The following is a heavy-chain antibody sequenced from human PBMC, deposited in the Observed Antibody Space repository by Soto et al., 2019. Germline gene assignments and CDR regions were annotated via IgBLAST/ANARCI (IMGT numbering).Heavy chain of an antibody. CDR3: ARCAYYYYGMDV. CDR2: INHSGST. J-gene: IGHJ6*02. V-gene: IGHV4-34*01. Sequence: SETLSLTCAVYGGSFSGYYWSWIRQPPGKGLEWIGEINHSGSTNYNPSLKSRVTISVDTSKNQFSLKLSSVTAADTAVYYCARCAYYYYGMDVWGQGTTVTVSS. CDR1: GGSFSGYY.